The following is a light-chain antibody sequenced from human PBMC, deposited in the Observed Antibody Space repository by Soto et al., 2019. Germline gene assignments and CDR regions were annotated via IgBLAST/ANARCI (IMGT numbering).Light chain of an antibody. Sequence: QSVLTQPPSASGTPGQRVTLSCSGSSSNIGTKTVTWYQQLPGTAPKLIIYTNNQRPSGVPDRFSGSKSGTSASLAISGLQSDDEADYYCAAWDGSLKGWVFGGGTKLTVL. V-gene: IGLV1-44*01. CDR2: TNN. J-gene: IGLJ3*02. CDR1: SSNIGTKT. CDR3: AAWDGSLKGWV.